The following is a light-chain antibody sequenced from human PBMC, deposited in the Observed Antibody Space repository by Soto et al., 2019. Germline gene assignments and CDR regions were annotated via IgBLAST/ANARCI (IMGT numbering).Light chain of an antibody. CDR3: QSYDSSLSGSVV. Sequence: QSVLTQPPSVSGAPGQRVTISCTGSSSNIGAGYDVHWYQQPPGTAPKLLIYGNSNRPSGVPDRFSGSKSGTSASLAITGLQAEDEANYYCQSYDSSLSGSVVFGEGTKLTVL. CDR1: SSNIGAGYD. V-gene: IGLV1-40*01. J-gene: IGLJ2*01. CDR2: GNS.